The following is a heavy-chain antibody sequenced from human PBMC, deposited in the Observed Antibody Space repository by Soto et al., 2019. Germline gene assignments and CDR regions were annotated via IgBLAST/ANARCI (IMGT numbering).Heavy chain of an antibody. CDR1: GFSLTNSGVG. V-gene: IGHV2-5*02. D-gene: IGHD3-3*01. Sequence: QITLNESGPTQVKPRQTLTLTCTFSGFSLTNSGVGVGWIRQSPGEAPEWLALNYWDDDKRYRPSLKSRLTITKDTSKNQVVLTMADLDPADTATYYCAHRVLRTVFGLVTTTAIYFDFWGQGTPVAVSS. CDR2: NYWDDDK. CDR3: AHRVLRTVFGLVTTTAIYFDF. J-gene: IGHJ4*02.